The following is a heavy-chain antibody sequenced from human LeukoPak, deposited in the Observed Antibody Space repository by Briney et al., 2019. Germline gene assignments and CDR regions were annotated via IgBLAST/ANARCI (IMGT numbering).Heavy chain of an antibody. V-gene: IGHV1-2*02. J-gene: IGHJ6*03. Sequence: ASVKVSCKASGYTFTGYYMHWVRQAPGQGLEWMGWINPNSGGTYYAQKFQGRVTMTRDTSISTASMELTNLRSDDTALYYCARAGTESKWGLPRADYYYMDVWGKGTTVSVSS. CDR2: INPNSGGT. CDR1: GYTFTGYY. CDR3: ARAGTESKWGLPRADYYYMDV. D-gene: IGHD7-27*01.